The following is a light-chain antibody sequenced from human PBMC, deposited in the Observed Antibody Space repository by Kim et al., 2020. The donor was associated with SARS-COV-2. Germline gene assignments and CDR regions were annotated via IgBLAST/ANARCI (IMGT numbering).Light chain of an antibody. CDR1: QSVSSY. CDR3: QQRNKWRT. CDR2: DAS. Sequence: LSLSPGERATLSCSASQSVSSYLAWYQQKPGQAPRLLIYDASSRAAGIPVRFSGSGSGTDFTLTISSLEPEDFAVYYCQQRNKWRTFGQGTKLEIK. J-gene: IGKJ2*01. V-gene: IGKV3-11*01.